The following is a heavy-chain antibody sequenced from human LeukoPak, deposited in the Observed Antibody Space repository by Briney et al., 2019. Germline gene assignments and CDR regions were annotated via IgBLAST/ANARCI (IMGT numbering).Heavy chain of an antibody. CDR2: IKSKIDGGTT. CDR1: GFTFSNAW. CDR3: TTQGHHYDSSGYNFVDY. D-gene: IGHD3-22*01. V-gene: IGHV3-15*01. Sequence: SGGSLRLSCAASGFTFSNAWMSWVRQAPGKGLEWVGVIKSKIDGGTTDYAAPVKGRFATSRDDSKTTVYLQMNSLKTEDTAVYYCTTQGHHYDSSGYNFVDYWGQGTLVTVSS. J-gene: IGHJ4*02.